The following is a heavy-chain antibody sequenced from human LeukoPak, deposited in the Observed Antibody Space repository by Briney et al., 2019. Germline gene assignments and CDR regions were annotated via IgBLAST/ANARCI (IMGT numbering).Heavy chain of an antibody. D-gene: IGHD3-10*01. V-gene: IGHV3-30*18. CDR2: ISYDGSNK. J-gene: IGHJ4*02. CDR1: GFTFSSYG. CDR3: ANGPDIIPSPLWF. Sequence: PGRSLRLSCAASGFTFSSYGMHWVRQAPGKGLEWVAVISYDGSNKYYADSVKGRFTISRDNSKNTLYLQMNSLRAEDTAVYYCANGPDIIPSPLWFGGQGTLVTVSS.